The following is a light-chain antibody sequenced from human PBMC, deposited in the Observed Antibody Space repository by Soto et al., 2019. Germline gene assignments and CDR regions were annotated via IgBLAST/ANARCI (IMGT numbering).Light chain of an antibody. CDR3: QQVNVYPSN. J-gene: IGKJ4*01. CDR1: QTVGVR. V-gene: IGKV3-11*01. CDR2: EAS. Sequence: IVLTHSPATLSSSPWERATLSCRASQTVGVRLAWYQHKPGQAPRLIIYEASNRAAGIPARFSGSGSGTDFTLTISSLQPEDFATYYCQQVNVYPSNFGGGTKVDIK.